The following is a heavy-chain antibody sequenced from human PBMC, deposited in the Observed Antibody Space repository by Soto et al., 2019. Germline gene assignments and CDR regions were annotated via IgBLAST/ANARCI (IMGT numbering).Heavy chain of an antibody. Sequence: QVQLQQWGAGLLKPSETLSLTCGVYGGAFSGYHWSWIRQAPGKGLEWIGEINQSGSTNYSPSLKSRVTMSVDTSNKQFSLKLNSVTAADTALYYCATRDSYYGMDFWGQGTTVTVSS. CDR3: ATRDSYYGMDF. CDR1: GGAFSGYH. J-gene: IGHJ6*02. V-gene: IGHV4-34*01. CDR2: INQSGST.